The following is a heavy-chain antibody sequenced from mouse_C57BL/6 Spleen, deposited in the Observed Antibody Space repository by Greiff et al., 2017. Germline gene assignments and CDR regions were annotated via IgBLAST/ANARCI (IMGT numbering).Heavy chain of an antibody. Sequence: VQLQQSGAELVRPGASVKLSCTASGFNIKDYYMHWVKQRPEQGLEWIGRIDPEDGDTEYAPKFQGKATMTADTSSNTAYLQLSSLTSEDTAVYYCTTPNDRSYGAMDYWGQGTSVTVSS. CDR2: IDPEDGDT. D-gene: IGHD1-1*01. V-gene: IGHV14-1*01. J-gene: IGHJ4*01. CDR3: TTPNDRSYGAMDY. CDR1: GFNIKDYY.